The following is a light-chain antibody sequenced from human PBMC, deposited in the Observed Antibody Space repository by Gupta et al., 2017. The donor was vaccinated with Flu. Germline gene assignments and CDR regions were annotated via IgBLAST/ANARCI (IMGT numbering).Light chain of an antibody. J-gene: IGLJ2*01. CDR2: NNN. Sequence: QSVLTQPPSAYGTPGQRVSISCSGSSSDIGSNAVTWHQQFPGTAPKLLIYNNNQRPSGVPDRFSGSKSGTSASLAISGLQSEDEADYYCAAWDDNLNGVVFGGGTKLTVL. CDR1: SSDIGSNA. CDR3: AAWDDNLNGVV. V-gene: IGLV1-44*01.